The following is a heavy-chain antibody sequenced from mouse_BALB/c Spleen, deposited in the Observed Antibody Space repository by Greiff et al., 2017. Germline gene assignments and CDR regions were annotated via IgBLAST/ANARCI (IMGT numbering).Heavy chain of an antibody. Sequence: EVHLVESGGGLVKPGGSLKLSCAASGFTFSSYAMSWVRQTPEKRLEWVASISSGGSTYYPDSVKGRFTISRDNARNILYLKMSSLRSEDTAMYYCARRAIDSLDYWGQGTSVTVSS. CDR3: ARRAIDSLDY. V-gene: IGHV5-6-5*01. J-gene: IGHJ4*01. D-gene: IGHD3-2*01. CDR1: GFTFSSYA. CDR2: ISSGGST.